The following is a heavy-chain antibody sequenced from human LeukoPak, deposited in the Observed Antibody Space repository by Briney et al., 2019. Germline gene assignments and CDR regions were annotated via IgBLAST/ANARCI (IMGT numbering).Heavy chain of an antibody. CDR2: IYTSGNT. Sequence: SETLSLTCTVSGGSISGYYWSWIRQPAGKGLEWIGRIYTSGNTNYTPSLKSRVTMSVDTSKNQFSLKLSSVTAADTAVYYCARDRSYDTRIVDFWGQGTMVTVSS. CDR3: ARDRSYDTRIVDF. D-gene: IGHD3-22*01. CDR1: GGSISGYY. J-gene: IGHJ3*01. V-gene: IGHV4-4*07.